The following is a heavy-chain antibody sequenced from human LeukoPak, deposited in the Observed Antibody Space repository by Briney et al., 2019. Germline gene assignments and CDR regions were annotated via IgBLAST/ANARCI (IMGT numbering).Heavy chain of an antibody. J-gene: IGHJ5*02. CDR1: GGSTSSSDYF. Sequence: SETLSLTCTAFGGSTSSSDYFWSWIRQPAGKGLEWIGRINSRGSTNYNPSLKSRVTLSVDTSKNQFSLKLTSVTVADTAVYYCARYRLGWFDPWGQGTLVTVSS. CDR2: INSRGST. D-gene: IGHD6-25*01. CDR3: ARYRLGWFDP. V-gene: IGHV4-61*02.